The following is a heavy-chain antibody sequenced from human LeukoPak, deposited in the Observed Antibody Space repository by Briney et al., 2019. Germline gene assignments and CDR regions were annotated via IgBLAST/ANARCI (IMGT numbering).Heavy chain of an antibody. J-gene: IGHJ4*02. CDR3: ARVSSGGYFHTYYFGY. CDR2: IRYSGAT. V-gene: IGHV4-59*01. D-gene: IGHD3-22*01. Sequence: SETLSLNCTVSGGSISGYYWSWIRQPPGKGLEWTGYIRYSGATNYSPSLKSRATISVDTSKNQFSLNLISVTAADTAIYYCARVSSGGYFHTYYFGYWGQGTLVTVSS. CDR1: GGSISGYY.